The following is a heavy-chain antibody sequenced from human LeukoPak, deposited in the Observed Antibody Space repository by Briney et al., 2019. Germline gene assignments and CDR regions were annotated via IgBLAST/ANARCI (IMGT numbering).Heavy chain of an antibody. D-gene: IGHD1-14*01. CDR3: AKDRRNDFDY. Sequence: GGSLRLSCAASGFTFSSYSMNWVRQAPGKGLECLANIKEDGSETYYADSVKGRFTISRDNPKNSLYLQMNSLRGDDTALYYCAKDRRNDFDYWGQGTLVTVSS. V-gene: IGHV3-7*03. CDR2: IKEDGSET. J-gene: IGHJ4*02. CDR1: GFTFSSYS.